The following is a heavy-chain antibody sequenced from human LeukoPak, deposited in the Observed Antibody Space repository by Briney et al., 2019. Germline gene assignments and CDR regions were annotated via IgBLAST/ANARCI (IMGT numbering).Heavy chain of an antibody. V-gene: IGHV1-2*02. D-gene: IGHD3-10*01. CDR1: GYTFTGYY. Sequence: GASVKVSCKASGYTFTGYYMHWVGQAPGQGLEWMGWINPNSGGTNYAQKFQGRVTMTRDTSISTAYMELSRLRSDDTAVYYCAREYYGSGSYYTWFDPWGQGTLVTVSS. J-gene: IGHJ5*02. CDR2: INPNSGGT. CDR3: AREYYGSGSYYTWFDP.